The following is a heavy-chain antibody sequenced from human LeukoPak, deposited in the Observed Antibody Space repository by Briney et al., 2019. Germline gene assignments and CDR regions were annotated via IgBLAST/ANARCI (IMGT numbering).Heavy chain of an antibody. D-gene: IGHD1-26*01. CDR1: GFTFSSYA. Sequence: PGGSLRLSCAASGFTFSSYAMNWVRQARGKGLEWVSSISGSSSDIYYADSVKGRFTISRDNAKNSLYLQMNSLRAEDTAVYYCARSSGSPTGDYWGQGTLVTVSS. CDR3: ARSSGSPTGDY. J-gene: IGHJ4*02. V-gene: IGHV3-21*01. CDR2: ISGSSSDI.